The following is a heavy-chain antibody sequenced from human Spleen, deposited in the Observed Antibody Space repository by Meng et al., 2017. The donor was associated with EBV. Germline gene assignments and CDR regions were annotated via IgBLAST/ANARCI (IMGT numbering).Heavy chain of an antibody. V-gene: IGHV1-3*01. CDR1: GYTFTSYG. CDR3: ARDRGAYNSGPVLGH. D-gene: IGHD6-19*01. Sequence: QHVQCWAGVKKPGASVKVSCKASGYTFTSYGMHWVRQATGQRLEWMGWIDVGNGNTKYSQKFQDRVIITRDTSASTAYMELSSLKSEDMAVYYCARDRGAYNSGPVLGHWGQGTLVTVSS. J-gene: IGHJ4*02. CDR2: IDVGNGNT.